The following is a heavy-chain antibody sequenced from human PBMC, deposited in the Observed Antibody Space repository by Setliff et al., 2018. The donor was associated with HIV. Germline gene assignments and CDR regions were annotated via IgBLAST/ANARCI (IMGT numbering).Heavy chain of an antibody. D-gene: IGHD2-2*01. CDR3: ARYVPADASFDY. V-gene: IGHV1-18*04. CDR2: ISAYNGDT. Sequence: ASVKVSCTAAGYSFSSYGITWVRQAPGQGLEWMGWISAYNGDTRYAQTLQDRVTMTTDTSTSTAYMEVRSLRSDDTAVYFCARYVPADASFDYWGPGTLVTVSS. J-gene: IGHJ4*02. CDR1: GYSFSSYG.